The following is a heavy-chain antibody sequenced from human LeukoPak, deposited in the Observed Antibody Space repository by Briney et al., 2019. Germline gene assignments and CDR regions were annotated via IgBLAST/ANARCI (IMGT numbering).Heavy chain of an antibody. CDR3: AKDSHFAN. CDR1: GFTFSDNG. J-gene: IGHJ4*02. Sequence: GGSLRLSCAASGFTFSDNGMSWVRQAPGKGLEWVSTISRTTGTTYYAVSVKGRFTISRDNSKNTVSLQVNSLRAEDTAVYYCAKDSHFANCGQGTLVTVSS. CDR2: ISRTTGTT. V-gene: IGHV3-23*01.